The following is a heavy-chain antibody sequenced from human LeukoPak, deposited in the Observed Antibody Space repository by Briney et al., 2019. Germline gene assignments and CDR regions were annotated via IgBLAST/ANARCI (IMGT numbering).Heavy chain of an antibody. CDR2: ISSSSSYI. Sequence: PGGSLRLSCAASGFTFSSYSMNWVRQAPGKGLEWVSSISSSSSYIYYADSVKGRFTISRDNAKNSLYLQMNSLRAEDTAVYYCARVRVAVSPKQVHYYYYMDVWGKGTTVTVSS. D-gene: IGHD4-23*01. J-gene: IGHJ6*03. CDR3: ARVRVAVSPKQVHYYYYMDV. CDR1: GFTFSSYS. V-gene: IGHV3-21*01.